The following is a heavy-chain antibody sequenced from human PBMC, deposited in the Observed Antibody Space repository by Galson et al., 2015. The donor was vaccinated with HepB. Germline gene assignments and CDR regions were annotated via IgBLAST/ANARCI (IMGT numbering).Heavy chain of an antibody. CDR3: ARDHPCSDDRCYSYGMDV. CDR1: GFTFSKYA. CDR2: ISYNGDNI. J-gene: IGHJ6*02. V-gene: IGHV3-30*04. Sequence: SLRLSCAASGFTFSKYAMHWVRQAPGKGLEWVAVISYNGDNIDYADSVKGRFTISRDNSKNTLYLQMNSLRAEDTTVYYCARDHPCSDDRCYSYGMDVWGQGTTVTVS. D-gene: IGHD2-15*01.